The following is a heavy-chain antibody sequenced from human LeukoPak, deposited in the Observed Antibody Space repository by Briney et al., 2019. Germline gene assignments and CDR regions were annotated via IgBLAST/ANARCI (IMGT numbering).Heavy chain of an antibody. D-gene: IGHD2-2*01. Sequence: GGSLRLSCTASGFTFSSYGMLWVRQAPGRGLEWVAAIQYDGSIEYYADSVKGRFTISRDQSKNTLFLQVNSLRAEDTAVYYCARDSCGSPSCFDYWGQGTLVTVSS. CDR1: GFTFSSYG. J-gene: IGHJ4*02. V-gene: IGHV3-33*01. CDR2: IQYDGSIE. CDR3: ARDSCGSPSCFDY.